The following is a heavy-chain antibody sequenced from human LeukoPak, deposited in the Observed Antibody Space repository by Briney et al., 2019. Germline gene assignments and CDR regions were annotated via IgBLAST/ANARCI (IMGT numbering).Heavy chain of an antibody. CDR2: IYTSGST. CDR1: GGSISSYY. V-gene: IGHV4-4*07. D-gene: IGHD3-22*01. Sequence: PSETLSLTCTVSGGSISSYYWSWIRQPAGKGLEWIGRIYTSGSTNYNPSLESRVTMSVDTSKNQFSLQLSSGTAADTAVYYCARDYYDSSGPGEYYYYRDVWGKGTTVTVSS. CDR3: ARDYYDSSGPGEYYYYRDV. J-gene: IGHJ6*03.